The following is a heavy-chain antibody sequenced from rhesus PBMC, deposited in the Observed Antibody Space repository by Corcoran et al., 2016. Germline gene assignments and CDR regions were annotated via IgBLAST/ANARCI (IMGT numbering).Heavy chain of an antibody. CDR2: IFWEDDK. Sequence: QVTLKESGPALVKPTQTLTLTCAISGFSLSTSGMGVGWIRQPPGKTLEWLAHIFWEDDKRYSTSLKRRLTISKDTSKNQVVLTMTNMDPVDTATYYCARQTYYNFWSGYYYFDYWGQGVLVTVSS. CDR1: GFSLSTSGMG. D-gene: IGHD3-3*01. V-gene: IGHV2-1*01. CDR3: ARQTYYNFWSGYYYFDY. J-gene: IGHJ4*01.